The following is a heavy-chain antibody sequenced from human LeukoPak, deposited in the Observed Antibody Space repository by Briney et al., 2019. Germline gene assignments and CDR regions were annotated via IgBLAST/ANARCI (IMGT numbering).Heavy chain of an antibody. Sequence: GSLRLSCAASGFTFITYGMNWVRQAPGKGLEWVSFIRYDGSDKYYSDSVKGRFTISRDNSKNTLYLQMSGLRAEDTAIYYCANSDYWGQGTLVTVSS. CDR1: GFTFITYG. CDR2: IRYDGSDK. CDR3: ANSDY. V-gene: IGHV3-30*02. J-gene: IGHJ4*02.